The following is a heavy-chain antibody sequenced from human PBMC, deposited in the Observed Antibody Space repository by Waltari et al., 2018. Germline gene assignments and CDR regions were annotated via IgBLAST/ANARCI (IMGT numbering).Heavy chain of an antibody. CDR3: ARARWLPRSLVYFDY. V-gene: IGHV5-51*01. D-gene: IGHD5-12*01. CDR2: IYPGDFDI. Sequence: EVQLVQSGAEVKKPGESLKISCKCSGYSFTTYWIGWVRQLPGKGLQWMGIIYPGDFDIKYSPSFQGQVTISADKSINTAYLQWNSLKASDSAIYYCARARWLPRSLVYFDYWGQGTLVTVSS. J-gene: IGHJ4*02. CDR1: GYSFTTYW.